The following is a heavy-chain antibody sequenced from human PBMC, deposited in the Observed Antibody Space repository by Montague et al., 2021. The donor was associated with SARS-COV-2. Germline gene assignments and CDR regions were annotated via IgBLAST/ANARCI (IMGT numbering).Heavy chain of an antibody. CDR2: IYWDDEK. V-gene: IGHV2-5*02. CDR3: AHRGNLWVGPYFDY. D-gene: IGHD4-23*01. J-gene: IGHJ4*02. Sequence: PALVKPTQTLTLTCTFSGFSLSTSGVGVGWIRQPPGKALEWLALIYWDDEKRYSPSLKSRLTITKDTSKNQVVLTMTNMDPVDTATYYCAHRGNLWVGPYFDYWGQGTLVTVSS. CDR1: GFSLSTSGVG.